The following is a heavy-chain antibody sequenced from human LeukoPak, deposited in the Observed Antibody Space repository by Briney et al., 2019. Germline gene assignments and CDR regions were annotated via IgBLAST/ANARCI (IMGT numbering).Heavy chain of an antibody. D-gene: IGHD6-13*01. CDR1: GFTFSSYW. CDR3: ARESAGYSSSFDY. J-gene: IGHJ4*02. Sequence: GGSLRLSCAASGFTFSSYWMSWVRQAPGKGLEWVANIKQDGSEKYYVDSVKGRFTISRDNAKNSLYLQMNSLRAEDTAVYYCARESAGYSSSFDYWGQGTLVTVSS. CDR2: IKQDGSEK. V-gene: IGHV3-7*01.